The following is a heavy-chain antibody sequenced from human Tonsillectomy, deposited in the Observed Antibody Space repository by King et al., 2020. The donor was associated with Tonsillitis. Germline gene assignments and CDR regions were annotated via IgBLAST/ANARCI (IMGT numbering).Heavy chain of an antibody. V-gene: IGHV3-30*04. D-gene: IGHD1-26*01. CDR2: LSYDGCNDGNNK. J-gene: IGHJ6*02. CDR3: ARVQSGSIYGMDV. Sequence: VQLVESGGGVVQPGRSLRLSCAASGFTFSNYAMHWVRQAPGKGLEWVALLSYDGCNDGNNKYYADSVRGRFTISRDNSNNTLFLQMDSLRAEDTAVYYCARVQSGSIYGMDVWGQGTTVTVSS. CDR1: GFTFSNYA.